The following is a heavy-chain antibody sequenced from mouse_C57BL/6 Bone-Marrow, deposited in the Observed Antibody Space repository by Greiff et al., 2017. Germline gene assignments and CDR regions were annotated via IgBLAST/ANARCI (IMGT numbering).Heavy chain of an antibody. Sequence: VQLQQSGAELVKPGASVTISCTASGYAFSSYWMNWVKQRPGKGLEWLGQIYPGDGDTSYNGKVKGKATLTADNSSSTAYLQLSSLTSEESAVYFCARDYGSSYAMDYWGQGTSVTVSS. D-gene: IGHD1-1*01. CDR2: IYPGDGDT. J-gene: IGHJ4*01. CDR1: GYAFSSYW. CDR3: ARDYGSSYAMDY. V-gene: IGHV1-80*01.